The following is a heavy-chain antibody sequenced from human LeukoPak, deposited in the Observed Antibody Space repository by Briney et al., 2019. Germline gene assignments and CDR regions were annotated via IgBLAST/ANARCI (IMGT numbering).Heavy chain of an antibody. Sequence: ASVKVSCKASGYTFTSYGISWVRQAPGQGLEWMGWISAYNGNTNYAQKLQGRVTMTTDTSTSTAYMELRSLRSDDTAVYYCARVEGDCSSTSCYVGYFGYWGQGTLVTVSS. J-gene: IGHJ4*02. CDR1: GYTFTSYG. D-gene: IGHD2-2*01. CDR2: ISAYNGNT. CDR3: ARVEGDCSSTSCYVGYFGY. V-gene: IGHV1-18*01.